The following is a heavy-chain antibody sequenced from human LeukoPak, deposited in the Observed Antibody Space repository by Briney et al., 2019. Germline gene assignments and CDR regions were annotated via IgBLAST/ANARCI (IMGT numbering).Heavy chain of an antibody. CDR3: ARGIWFDP. CDR2: INHSGST. Sequence: SETLSLTCAVYGGSFSGYYWSWIRQPPGKGLEWIGEINHSGSTNYNPSLKSRVTISVDTSKNQFSLKLSSVTAADTAVYYCARGIWFDPWGQGTLVTVSS. J-gene: IGHJ5*02. CDR1: GGSFSGYY. V-gene: IGHV4-34*01.